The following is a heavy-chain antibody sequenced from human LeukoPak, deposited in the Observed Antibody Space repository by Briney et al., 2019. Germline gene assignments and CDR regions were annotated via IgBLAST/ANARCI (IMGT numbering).Heavy chain of an antibody. Sequence: SETLSLTGTGSGGSFTRNAYYWSWIRQPPGKGLEWIGTIFYCGRSYYNPSLKSRLTISVDTSKSQFSLKLNSVTAADTAVYYCAREGEYDFDSSGYSYYYYGMDVWGQGTTVTVSS. V-gene: IGHV4-39*02. CDR2: IFYCGRS. CDR3: AREGEYDFDSSGYSYYYYGMDV. J-gene: IGHJ6*02. CDR1: GGSFTRNAYY. D-gene: IGHD3-22*01.